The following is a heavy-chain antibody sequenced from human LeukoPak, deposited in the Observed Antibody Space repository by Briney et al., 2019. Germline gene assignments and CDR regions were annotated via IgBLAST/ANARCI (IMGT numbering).Heavy chain of an antibody. CDR1: GFTFSNYA. CDR3: ARAPPYSSASWGYYGMDV. CDR2: IIGSNTNT. V-gene: IGHV3-23*01. D-gene: IGHD6-6*01. J-gene: IGHJ6*02. Sequence: GGSLRLSCAASGFTFSNYAMSWIRQAPGKGLEWVSAIIGSNTNTYYPGSVKGRFTISRENAKNSLYLQMNSLRAGDTAVYYCARAPPYSSASWGYYGMDVWGQGTTVTVSS.